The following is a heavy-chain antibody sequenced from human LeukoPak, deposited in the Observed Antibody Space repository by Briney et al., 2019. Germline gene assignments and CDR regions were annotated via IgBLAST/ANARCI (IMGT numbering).Heavy chain of an antibody. CDR2: ISYDGSNK. D-gene: IGHD3-3*01. J-gene: IGHJ3*02. CDR1: GFTFSSYA. CDR3: ARDQVLRFLEWLLSPGDAFDI. V-gene: IGHV3-30-3*01. Sequence: GGSLRLSCAASGFTFSSYAMHWVSQAPGKGLEWVAVISYDGSNKYYADSVKGRFTISRDNSKNTLYLQMNSLRAEDTAVYYCARDQVLRFLEWLLSPGDAFDIWGQGTMVTVSS.